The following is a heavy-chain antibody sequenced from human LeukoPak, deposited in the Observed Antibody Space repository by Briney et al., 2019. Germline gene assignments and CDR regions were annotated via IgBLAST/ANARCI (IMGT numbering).Heavy chain of an antibody. V-gene: IGHV4-4*07. J-gene: IGHJ6*03. CDR2: IYSSGGT. Sequence: PSETLSLTCTVSGGSMSSYYWSWIRQPAGKGLEWIGRIYSSGGTKYNPSLQSRVTLSVDTSKNQFSLKVSSVTAADTAVYYCARGAGRYYYYMDVWGKGTTVTVSS. CDR3: ARGAGRYYYYMDV. D-gene: IGHD6-13*01. CDR1: GGSMSSYY.